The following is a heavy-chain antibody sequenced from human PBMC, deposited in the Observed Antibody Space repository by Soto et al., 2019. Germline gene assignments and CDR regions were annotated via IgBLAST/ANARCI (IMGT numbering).Heavy chain of an antibody. CDR2: IYYSGST. D-gene: IGHD6-13*01. CDR3: ARGSAITAESFP. Sequence: LSLTCTVSGGSISSGDYYWSWIRQPPGKGLEWIGYIYYSGSTYYNPSLKSRVTISVDTSKNQFSLKLSSVTAADTAVYYCARGSAITAESFPWGQGTLVTVSS. J-gene: IGHJ5*02. V-gene: IGHV4-30-4*01. CDR1: GGSISSGDYY.